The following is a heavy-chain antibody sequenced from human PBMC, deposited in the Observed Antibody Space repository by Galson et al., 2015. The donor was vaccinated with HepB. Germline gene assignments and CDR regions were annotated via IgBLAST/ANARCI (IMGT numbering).Heavy chain of an antibody. Sequence: SLRLSCAASGFTFSSYSMNWVRQAPGKGLEWVSYIGSAGTFIYYADSVKGRFTISRDNARNSLYLQMSSLRDDDTAVYYCARDQLGRYCGAAISCVSAHDYWGQGTLVTVSS. J-gene: IGHJ4*02. CDR1: GFTFSSYS. D-gene: IGHD2-21*01. V-gene: IGHV3-48*02. CDR3: ARDQLGRYCGAAISCVSAHDY. CDR2: IGSAGTFI.